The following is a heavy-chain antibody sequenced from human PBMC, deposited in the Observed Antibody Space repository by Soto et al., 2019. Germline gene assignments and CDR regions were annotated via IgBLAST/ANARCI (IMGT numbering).Heavy chain of an antibody. CDR1: GGTFSSYA. J-gene: IGHJ6*02. V-gene: IGHV1-69*12. CDR3: ARGRAKQLWSGGVYSYGMDV. Sequence: QVQLVQSGAEVKKPGSSVKVSCKASGGTFSSYAISWVRQAPGQGLEWMGGIIPIFGTANYAQKFQGRVTITADESTSTAYMELSSLRSEDTAVYYCARGRAKQLWSGGVYSYGMDVWGQGTTVTVSS. CDR2: IIPIFGTA. D-gene: IGHD5-18*01.